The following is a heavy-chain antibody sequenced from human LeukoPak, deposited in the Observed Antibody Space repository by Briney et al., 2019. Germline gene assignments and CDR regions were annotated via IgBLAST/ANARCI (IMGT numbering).Heavy chain of an antibody. Sequence: SETLSLTCAVSGGSISSSNWWNWVRQPPGKGLEWIGVIYHSGSTSYNPSLKSRVTISVDKSKNQFSLKLSSVTAADTAVYYCARSGGLSGGSLGLDYWGQGTLVTVSS. D-gene: IGHD1-26*01. CDR2: IYHSGST. CDR3: ARSGGLSGGSLGLDY. V-gene: IGHV4-4*02. J-gene: IGHJ4*02. CDR1: GGSISSSNW.